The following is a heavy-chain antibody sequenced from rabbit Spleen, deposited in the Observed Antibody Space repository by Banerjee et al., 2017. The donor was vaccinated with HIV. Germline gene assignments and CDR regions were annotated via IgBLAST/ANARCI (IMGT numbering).Heavy chain of an antibody. Sequence: QEPLKESGGGLVTPGGTLTLTCTASGSAISGYRIGWVRQAPGKGLESIGFANIGGSTYYASWVNGRFTVSKTSTTVDLKMTGLTAADTATYFCMRDVGNGYNYFDLWGPGTLVTVS. D-gene: IGHD1-1*01. CDR2: ANIGGST. CDR1: GSAISGYR. V-gene: IGHV1S25*01. CDR3: MRDVGNGYNYFDL. J-gene: IGHJ4*01.